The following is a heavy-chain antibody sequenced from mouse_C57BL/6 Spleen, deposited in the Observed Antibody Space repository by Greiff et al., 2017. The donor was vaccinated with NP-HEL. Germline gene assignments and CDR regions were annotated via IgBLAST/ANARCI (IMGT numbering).Heavy chain of an antibody. D-gene: IGHD1-1*02. CDR3: ARRMVANYFDY. CDR1: GYAFSSYW. J-gene: IGHJ2*01. CDR2: IYPGDGDT. Sequence: VQLQQSGAELVKPGASVKISCKASGYAFSSYWMNWVKQRPGRGLEGIGQIYPGDGDTNYIGKFKGKATLTADKSSSTAYMQLSSLTSEDSAVYFCARRMVANYFDYWGQGTTLTVSS. V-gene: IGHV1-80*01.